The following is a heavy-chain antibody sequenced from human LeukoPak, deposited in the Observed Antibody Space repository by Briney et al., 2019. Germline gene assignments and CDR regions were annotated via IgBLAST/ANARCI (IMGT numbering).Heavy chain of an antibody. Sequence: GGSLRLSCAAPGITFSNYNMNWVRQAPGKGLEWISAITSSISYTFYADSVKGRFTISRDNAQNSLYLQMNSLRVEDTAIYYCARDPYNGAYSEGYYYYYMDVWGKGTTATVSS. V-gene: IGHV3-21*01. CDR1: GITFSNYN. D-gene: IGHD1-1*01. J-gene: IGHJ6*03. CDR3: ARDPYNGAYSEGYYYYYMDV. CDR2: ITSSISYT.